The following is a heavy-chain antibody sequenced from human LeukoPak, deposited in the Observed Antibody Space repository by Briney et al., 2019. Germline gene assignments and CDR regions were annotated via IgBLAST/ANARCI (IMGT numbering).Heavy chain of an antibody. J-gene: IGHJ6*02. CDR2: IYPGDSDT. Sequence: GESLKISCKGSGYSSTSYWIGWVRQMPGKGLERMGIIYPGDSDTRYSPSFQGQVTISADKSISTAYLQWSSLKASDTAMYYCARLVTAGHLYYGMDVWSQGTTVTVSS. CDR3: ARLVTAGHLYYGMDV. D-gene: IGHD6-13*01. V-gene: IGHV5-51*01. CDR1: GYSSTSYW.